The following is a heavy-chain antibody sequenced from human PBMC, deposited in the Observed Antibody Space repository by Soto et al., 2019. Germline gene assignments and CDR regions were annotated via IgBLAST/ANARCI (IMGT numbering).Heavy chain of an antibody. J-gene: IGHJ4*02. CDR1: GGSVSSGSYY. D-gene: IGHD6-19*01. CDR2: IYYSGST. CDR3: ASVAAVADDFDY. Sequence: QVQLQESGPGLVKPSETLSLTCTVSGGSVSSGSYYWSWIRQPPGKGLEWIGYIYYSGSTNYNPSLKRRXTIXVXRSKNQFSLKLSSVTAADTAVYYCASVAAVADDFDYWGQGTLVTVSS. V-gene: IGHV4-61*01.